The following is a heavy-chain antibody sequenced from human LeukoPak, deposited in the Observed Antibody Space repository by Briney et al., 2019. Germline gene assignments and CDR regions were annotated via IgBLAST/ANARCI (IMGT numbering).Heavy chain of an antibody. V-gene: IGHV3-53*01. D-gene: IGHD3-10*01. CDR1: GLSVSSTF. CDR2: IYSGGTT. CDR3: ARNTDYYGSGTYGYFDH. Sequence: GGSLRLSCAPSGLSVSSTFMSWVRQAAGRGLEWVSIIYSGGTTHYADSVKGRFTISRDNANNMLYLQMDSLRVGDTAIYYCARNTDYYGSGTYGYFDHGGRGTLVTVPS. J-gene: IGHJ2*01.